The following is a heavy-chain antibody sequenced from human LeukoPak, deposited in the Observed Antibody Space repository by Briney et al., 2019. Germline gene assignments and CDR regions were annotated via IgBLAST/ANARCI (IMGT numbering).Heavy chain of an antibody. CDR3: ARDSDYDFWSGISDY. V-gene: IGHV4-34*01. D-gene: IGHD3-3*01. Sequence: PSETLSLTCAVYGGSFSGYYWSWIRQPPGKGLEWIGSIYYSGSTYYNPSLKSRVTISVDTSKNQFSLKLSSVTAADTAVYYCARDSDYDFWSGISDYWGQGTLVTVSS. CDR1: GGSFSGYY. CDR2: IYYSGST. J-gene: IGHJ4*02.